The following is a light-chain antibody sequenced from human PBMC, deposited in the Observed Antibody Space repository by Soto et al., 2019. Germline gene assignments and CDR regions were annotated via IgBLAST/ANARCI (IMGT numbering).Light chain of an antibody. CDR2: DAS. CDR3: QHYNSYPWT. J-gene: IGKJ1*01. Sequence: DSQMTQSPSTLSTTVGDRVTIACRASQGISRWLAWFQQKPGKAPKLLIYDASRLKSGVPSRFSGSGSGTEFTLTISSLQPDDFATYYCQHYNSYPWTFGQGTKVDIK. V-gene: IGKV1-5*01. CDR1: QGISRW.